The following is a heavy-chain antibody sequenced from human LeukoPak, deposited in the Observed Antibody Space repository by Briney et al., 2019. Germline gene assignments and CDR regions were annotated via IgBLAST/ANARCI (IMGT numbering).Heavy chain of an antibody. V-gene: IGHV3-23*01. J-gene: IGHJ4*02. CDR1: GFTFSSYA. CDR3: AKGCSSTSCYLN. D-gene: IGHD2-2*01. Sequence: GGSLRLSCAASGFTFSSYAMSWVRQAPGKGLEWVSAISGSGGSTYYADSVKGRFTISGDNSKNTLYLQMNSLRAEDTAVYYCAKGCSSTSCYLNWGQGTLVTVSS. CDR2: ISGSGGST.